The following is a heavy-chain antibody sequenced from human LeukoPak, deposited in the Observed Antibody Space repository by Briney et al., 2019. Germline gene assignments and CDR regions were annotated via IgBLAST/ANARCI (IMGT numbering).Heavy chain of an antibody. Sequence: RGSLSPSCAVSGFASSSYALHWVRQAPGKGLEWGAVISYDGSNKYYADSVKGRFTISRDNSKNTLYLQMNSLRAEDTAVYYCAGGSWRVTWSYFDYWGQGTLVTVSS. CDR1: GFASSSYA. CDR2: ISYDGSNK. CDR3: AGGSWRVTWSYFDY. J-gene: IGHJ4*02. D-gene: IGHD3-16*01. V-gene: IGHV3-30-3*01.